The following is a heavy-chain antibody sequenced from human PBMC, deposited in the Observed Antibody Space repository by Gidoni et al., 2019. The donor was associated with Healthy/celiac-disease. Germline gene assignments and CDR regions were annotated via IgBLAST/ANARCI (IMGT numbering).Heavy chain of an antibody. CDR2: IYTSGST. CDR1: GGSISSGSYD. Sequence: QVQLPESGPGLVKPSQTLSLTCTVSGGSISSGSYDWSWIRQPAGKGLEWIGRIYTSGSTNYNPSLKSRVTISVDTSKNQFSLKLSSVTAADTAVYYCARWAYDSSGYYLDYWGQGTLVTVSS. D-gene: IGHD3-22*01. V-gene: IGHV4-61*02. J-gene: IGHJ4*02. CDR3: ARWAYDSSGYYLDY.